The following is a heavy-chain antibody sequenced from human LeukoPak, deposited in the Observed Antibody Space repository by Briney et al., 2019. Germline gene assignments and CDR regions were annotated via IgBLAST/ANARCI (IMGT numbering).Heavy chain of an antibody. D-gene: IGHD2-2*01. Sequence: GGSLRLSCAASGFTFSSYWMSLVRQAPGKGLEWVANIKQDGSEKYYVDSVKGRFTISRDNAKNTLYLQMNSLRAEDTAVYYCARDPPLVPATASGDYWGQGTLVTVSS. V-gene: IGHV3-7*01. CDR1: GFTFSSYW. CDR2: IKQDGSEK. CDR3: ARDPPLVPATASGDY. J-gene: IGHJ4*02.